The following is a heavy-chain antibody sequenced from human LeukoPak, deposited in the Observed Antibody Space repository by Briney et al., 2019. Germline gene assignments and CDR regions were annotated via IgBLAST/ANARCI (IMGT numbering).Heavy chain of an antibody. J-gene: IGHJ4*02. Sequence: SVKVSCKASGGTFSSYAISWVRQAPGQGLEWMGRIIPILGIANYAQKFQGRVTITADKSTSTAYMELSSLRSEDTAVYYCARPPGYCSGGSCSFWDSFDYWGQGTLVTVSS. D-gene: IGHD2-15*01. V-gene: IGHV1-69*04. CDR3: ARPPGYCSGGSCSFWDSFDY. CDR2: IIPILGIA. CDR1: GGTFSSYA.